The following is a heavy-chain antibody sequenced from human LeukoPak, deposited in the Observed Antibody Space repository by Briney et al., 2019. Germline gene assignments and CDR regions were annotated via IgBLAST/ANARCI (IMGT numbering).Heavy chain of an antibody. Sequence: ASVKVSCKASGYTFTGYYMHWVRQAPGQGLEWMGWINPNSGGTNYAQKFQGRVTMTRDTSISTAYMELSRLRSDDTAVYYCARVDLDGSGSYDYWGQGTLVTVSS. CDR2: INPNSGGT. CDR1: GYTFTGYY. D-gene: IGHD3-10*01. V-gene: IGHV1-2*02. CDR3: ARVDLDGSGSYDY. J-gene: IGHJ4*02.